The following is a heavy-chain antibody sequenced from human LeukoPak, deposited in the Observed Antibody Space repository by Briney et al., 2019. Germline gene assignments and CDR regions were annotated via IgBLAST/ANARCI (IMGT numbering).Heavy chain of an antibody. V-gene: IGHV3-30-3*01. D-gene: IGHD3-10*01. CDR2: ISYDGSNK. CDR1: GFIFSDYV. CDR3: ARDRIYYASGTYNFDY. Sequence: GGSLRLSCGASGFIFSDYVMHWVRQAPGRGREGGALISYDGSNKYYTDSVKGRFTISRDNAKNALYLQMDSLRAEDTAVYYCARDRIYYASGTYNFDYWGQGTLVTVSS. J-gene: IGHJ4*02.